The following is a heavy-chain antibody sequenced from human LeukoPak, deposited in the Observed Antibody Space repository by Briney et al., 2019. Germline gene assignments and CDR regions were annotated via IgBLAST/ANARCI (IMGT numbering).Heavy chain of an antibody. D-gene: IGHD5-18*01. Sequence: SETLSLTCTVSGHSIINSYYWGWIRQPPGKGLEWIGSIYHSGSTYYNPSLKSRVTISIDTSKNQFSLKLNSVTAADTALYYCARDNPSGYTYGYEHYYYYIDVWGKGTTVTVSS. V-gene: IGHV4-38-2*02. CDR3: ARDNPSGYTYGYEHYYYYIDV. CDR1: GHSIINSYY. CDR2: IYHSGST. J-gene: IGHJ6*03.